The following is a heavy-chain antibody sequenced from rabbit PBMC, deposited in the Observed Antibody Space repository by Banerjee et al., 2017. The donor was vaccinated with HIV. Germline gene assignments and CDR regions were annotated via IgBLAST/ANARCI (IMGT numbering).Heavy chain of an antibody. CDR2: IYGGSSGLT. V-gene: IGHV1S40*01. J-gene: IGHJ4*01. Sequence: QSLEESGGDPVKPGASLTLTCTASGFSFSSYDMCWVRQAPGKGLEWIACIYGGSSGLTYYASWAKGRFTISKTSSTTVTLQMTSLTAADTATYFCARADGGTGIAFNLWGPGTLVTVS. CDR3: ARADGGTGIAFNL. CDR1: GFSFSSYD. D-gene: IGHD7-1*01.